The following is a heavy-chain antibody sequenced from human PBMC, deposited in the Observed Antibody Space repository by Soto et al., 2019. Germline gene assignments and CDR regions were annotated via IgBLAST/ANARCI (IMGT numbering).Heavy chain of an antibody. V-gene: IGHV1-69*13. CDR3: ATELQLLSLFDY. Sequence: GASVKVSCKASGGTFSSYAISWVRQAPGQGLEWMGGIIPIFGTANYAQKFQGRVTITADESTSTAYMELSSLRSEDTAVYYRATELQLLSLFDYWGQGTLVTVSS. CDR1: GGTFSSYA. J-gene: IGHJ4*02. CDR2: IIPIFGTA. D-gene: IGHD2-2*01.